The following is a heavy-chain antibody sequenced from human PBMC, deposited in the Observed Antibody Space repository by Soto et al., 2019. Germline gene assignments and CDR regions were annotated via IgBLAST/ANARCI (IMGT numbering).Heavy chain of an antibody. D-gene: IGHD2-2*01. CDR3: AKDQSSADIVVVPAAPDFDY. V-gene: IGHV3-23*01. J-gene: IGHJ4*01. CDR2: ISGSGGST. Sequence: GGSLRLSCAASGFTFSSYAMSWVRQAPGKGQEWVSAISGSGGSTYYADSVKGRVTISRDNSKNTLYLQMNSLRAEDTAVYYCAKDQSSADIVVVPAAPDFDYWGHGTLVTVSS. CDR1: GFTFSSYA.